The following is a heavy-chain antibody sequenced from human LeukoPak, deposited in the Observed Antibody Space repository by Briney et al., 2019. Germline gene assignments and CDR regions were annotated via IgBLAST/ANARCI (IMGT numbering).Heavy chain of an antibody. D-gene: IGHD2-2*02. Sequence: SVKVSCKASGGTFSSYAISWVRQAPGQGLEWMGGIIPIFGTANYAQKFQGRVTITTDESTSTAYMELSSLRSEDTAVYYCARVGCSSTSCYSSNYYYYYMDVWGKGTTVTVSS. CDR1: GGTFSSYA. CDR3: ARVGCSSTSCYSSNYYYYYMDV. V-gene: IGHV1-69*05. J-gene: IGHJ6*03. CDR2: IIPIFGTA.